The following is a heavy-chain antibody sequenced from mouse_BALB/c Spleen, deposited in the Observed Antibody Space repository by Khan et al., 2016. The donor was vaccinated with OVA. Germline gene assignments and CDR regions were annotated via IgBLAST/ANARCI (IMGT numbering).Heavy chain of an antibody. CDR2: VSTGGSYT. CDR1: GFTFSTYG. CDR3: TRIAYYYDSEGFAY. D-gene: IGHD1-1*01. J-gene: IGHJ3*01. Sequence: EVELVESGGDLVKPGGSLKLSCAASGFTFSTYGMSWVRQAPDKRLEWVATVSTGGSYTYYPDSVKGRFTISRANAKNTLYLQMSGLRSEDTAMFYCTRIAYYYDSEGFAYWGQGTLVTVYA. V-gene: IGHV5-6*01.